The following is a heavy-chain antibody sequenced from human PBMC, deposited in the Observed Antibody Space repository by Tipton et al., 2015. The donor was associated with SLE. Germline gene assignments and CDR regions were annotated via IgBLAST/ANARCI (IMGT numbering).Heavy chain of an antibody. V-gene: IGHV4-59*08. Sequence: TLCLTCSVSGGSISSNYWIWIRQPPGKGLEWIGYISNGGGTNYNPSLKSRVTISVDTSKNQFYLKLSSVTAADTAIYYCARGLLTWRGAVVGVDVWGQGTTVNVSS. CDR3: ARGLLTWRGAVVGVDV. D-gene: IGHD2-15*01. J-gene: IGHJ6*02. CDR2: ISNGGGT. CDR1: GGSISSNY.